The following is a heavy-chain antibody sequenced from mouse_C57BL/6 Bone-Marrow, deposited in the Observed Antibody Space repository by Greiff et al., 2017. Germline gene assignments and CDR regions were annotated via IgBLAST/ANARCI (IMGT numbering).Heavy chain of an antibody. V-gene: IGHV7-3*01. J-gene: IGHJ1*03. Sequence: EVHLVESGGGLVQPGGSLSLSCAASGFTFTDYYMSWVRQPPGQALEWLGFIRNKANGYTTEYSASVKGRLTISRDNSPSILYLQMDALRHEDRATYYCARSATVAWYFDVWGTGTTVTVSS. CDR3: ARSATVAWYFDV. D-gene: IGHD1-1*01. CDR1: GFTFTDYY. CDR2: IRNKANGYTT.